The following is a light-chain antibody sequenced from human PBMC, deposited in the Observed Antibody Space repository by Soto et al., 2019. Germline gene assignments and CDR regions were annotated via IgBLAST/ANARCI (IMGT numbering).Light chain of an antibody. Sequence: QSALSQPASMSGSPGQSITIPCTGASSDIGLYNYVSWYQHHPGKAPKLLISEVNVRPSGLSDRFSASKAGITASLTISGLQPEDEAYYYCSSLSTTSTPIVFGSGTKVTVL. J-gene: IGLJ1*01. CDR2: EVN. CDR3: SSLSTTSTPIV. CDR1: SSDIGLYNY. V-gene: IGLV2-14*01.